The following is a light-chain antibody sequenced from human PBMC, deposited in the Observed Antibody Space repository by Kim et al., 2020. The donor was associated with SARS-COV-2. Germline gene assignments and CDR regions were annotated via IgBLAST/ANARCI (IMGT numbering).Light chain of an antibody. CDR1: QSISSN. J-gene: IGKJ1*01. CDR3: QQYNDWPWT. V-gene: IGKV3-15*01. Sequence: EIVMTQSPATLSVSPGERVTLSCRASQSISSNLGWYQQKPGQAPRLLVYGASTRASGIPARFSGSGSGTEFTLTISSLQSEDFAVYCCQQYNDWPWTFGQRTKLEI. CDR2: GAS.